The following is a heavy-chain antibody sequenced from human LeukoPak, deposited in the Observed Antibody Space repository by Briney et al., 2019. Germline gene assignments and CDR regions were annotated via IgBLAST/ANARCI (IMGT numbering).Heavy chain of an antibody. Sequence: PGESLRLSCAASGFTFSSYGMNWVRQAPGKGLEWVAFIRYDGSKKYSADSVKGRFTISRDNSKTTLYLQMNSLRAEDTAVYYCASTVDYWGQGTLVTVSS. V-gene: IGHV3-30*02. D-gene: IGHD4-17*01. CDR1: GFTFSSYG. CDR2: IRYDGSKK. CDR3: ASTVDY. J-gene: IGHJ4*02.